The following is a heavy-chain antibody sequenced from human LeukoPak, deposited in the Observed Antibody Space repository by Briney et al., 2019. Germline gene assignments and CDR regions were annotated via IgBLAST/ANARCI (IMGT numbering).Heavy chain of an antibody. D-gene: IGHD3-9*01. CDR3: ARGPPYYDILTGLARAEEKYFDY. Sequence: PSETLSLTCAVYGGSFSGYYWSWIRQPPGKGLERIGEINHSGSTNYDPSLKRRVTISVDTSKNQFSLKLSSVTAADTAVYYCARGPPYYDILTGLARAEEKYFDYWGQGTLVTVSS. CDR1: GGSFSGYY. V-gene: IGHV4-34*01. J-gene: IGHJ4*02. CDR2: INHSGST.